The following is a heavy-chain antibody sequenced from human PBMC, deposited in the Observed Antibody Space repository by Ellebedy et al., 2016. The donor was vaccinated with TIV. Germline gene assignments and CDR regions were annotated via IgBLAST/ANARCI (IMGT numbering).Heavy chain of an antibody. CDR2: INADGRSR. CDR3: SRGGHYSDSLFDS. CDR1: GFTFSSYW. V-gene: IGHV3-74*01. Sequence: GESLKISCAASGFTFSSYWMHWVRQAPGKGLVWVSRINADGRSRSYADSVKGRFTISRDNADNTLYLQMNSLRGDGTAVYYCSRGGHYSDSLFDSWGRGTLVTVSS. D-gene: IGHD3-22*01. J-gene: IGHJ4*02.